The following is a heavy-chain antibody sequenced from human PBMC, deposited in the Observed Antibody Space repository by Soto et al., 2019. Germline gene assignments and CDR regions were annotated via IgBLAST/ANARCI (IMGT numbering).Heavy chain of an antibody. CDR1: GFTLSRKA. D-gene: IGHD3-10*01. Sequence: WGSPGHPLAGPGFTLSRKALSWGPQAPGKGLGWVSAISGTTDNTYYADSVKGRFTISRDNSKNTLYLQMNSLRAEDTALYYCAKSLRGVIIDFDSWGQGTLVTVSS. CDR2: ISGTTDNT. J-gene: IGHJ4*02. V-gene: IGHV3-23*01. CDR3: AKSLRGVIIDFDS.